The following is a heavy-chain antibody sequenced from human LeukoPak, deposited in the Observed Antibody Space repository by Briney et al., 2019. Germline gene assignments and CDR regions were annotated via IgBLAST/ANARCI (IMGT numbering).Heavy chain of an antibody. Sequence: SQTLSLTCAVSGGSISSGGYSWSWIRQPPGKGLEGIGYIYHSGSTYYNPSLKSRVTISVDRSKNQFSLKLSSVTAADTAVYYCARLIRATNGMDVWGQGTTVTVSS. D-gene: IGHD1-26*01. CDR2: IYHSGST. J-gene: IGHJ6*02. CDR3: ARLIRATNGMDV. V-gene: IGHV4-30-2*01. CDR1: GGSISSGGYS.